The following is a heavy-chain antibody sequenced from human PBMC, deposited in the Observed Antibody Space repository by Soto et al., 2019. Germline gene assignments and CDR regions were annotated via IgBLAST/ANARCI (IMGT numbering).Heavy chain of an antibody. V-gene: IGHV4-59*01. J-gene: IGHJ4*02. Sequence: SETLSLTCTVSGGSISSYYWSWIRQPPGKGLEWIGYIYYSGSTNYNPSLKSRVTISVDTSKNQFSLKLSSVTAADTAVYYCARSSLEGYSSGWSYYFDYWGQGTLVTVSS. CDR1: GGSISSYY. D-gene: IGHD6-19*01. CDR2: IYYSGST. CDR3: ARSSLEGYSSGWSYYFDY.